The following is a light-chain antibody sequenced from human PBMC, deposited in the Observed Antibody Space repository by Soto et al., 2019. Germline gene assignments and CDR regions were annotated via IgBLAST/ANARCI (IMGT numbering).Light chain of an antibody. V-gene: IGKV1-5*01. Sequence: DIQVTQSPSTLSVSVGDRVTIPCRASQSISSWLAWYQQKPGTAPKLLIYDASSLESGVPSRFSGRGSGKEFTLTIINLQAEDVAPYFSPQLTNLPPTSAQGTRLDIK. J-gene: IGKJ5*01. CDR2: DAS. CDR1: QSISSW. CDR3: PQLTNLPPT.